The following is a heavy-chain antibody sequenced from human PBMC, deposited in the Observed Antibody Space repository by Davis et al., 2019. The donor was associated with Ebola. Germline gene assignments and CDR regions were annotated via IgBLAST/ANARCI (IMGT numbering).Heavy chain of an antibody. CDR1: GYTFTSYG. CDR2: ISAYNGNT. CDR3: ARGRSVSDY. V-gene: IGHV1-18*01. Sequence: ASVKVSCKASGYTFTSYGISWVRQAPGQGLEWMGWISAYNGNTNYAQKLQGRVTMTRDTSTSTVYMELSSLRSEDTAVYYCARGRSVSDYWGQGTLVTVSS. J-gene: IGHJ4*02. D-gene: IGHD3-3*01.